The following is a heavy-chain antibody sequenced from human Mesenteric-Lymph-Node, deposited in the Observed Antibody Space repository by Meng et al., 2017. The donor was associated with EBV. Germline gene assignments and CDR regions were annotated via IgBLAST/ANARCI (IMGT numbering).Heavy chain of an antibody. CDR2: IWDDGSNK. D-gene: IGHD1-26*01. CDR3: AREGTDGNYYGGDLQH. Sequence: QGQLGESGGGVVQPGRSLRLSCAAFGFTFSSYGMHWVRQAPGKGLEWVAVIWDDGSNKYYADSVTGRFTIFRDNSKNTLYLQMNSLRAEDTAVYYCAREGTDGNYYGGDLQHWGQGTLVTVSS. V-gene: IGHV3-33*01. CDR1: GFTFSSYG. J-gene: IGHJ1*01.